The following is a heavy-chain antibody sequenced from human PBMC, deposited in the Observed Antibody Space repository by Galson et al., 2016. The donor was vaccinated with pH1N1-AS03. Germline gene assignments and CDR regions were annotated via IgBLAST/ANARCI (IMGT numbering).Heavy chain of an antibody. J-gene: IGHJ3*02. V-gene: IGHV1-18*01. CDR1: DDTFNSHG. CDR3: ARMEKRWGDAYGI. Sequence: SVKVSCKASDDTFNSHGISWVRQAPGQGLEWMGWISANNGDTNYAQKFQGRVTMTTDTSTSTTNMELRSLRSDDTAVYYCARMEKRWGDAYGIWGQGTMVTVSS. CDR2: ISANNGDT. D-gene: IGHD1-1*01.